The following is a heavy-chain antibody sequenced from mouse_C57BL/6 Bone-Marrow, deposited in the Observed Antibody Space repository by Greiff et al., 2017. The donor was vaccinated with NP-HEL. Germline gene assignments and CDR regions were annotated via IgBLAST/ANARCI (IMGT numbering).Heavy chain of an antibody. D-gene: IGHD1-1*02. CDR1: GFTFTDYY. Sequence: EVMLVESGGGLVQPGGSLSLSCAASGFTFTDYYMSWVRQPPGKALEWLGFIRNKANGYTTEYNASVKGRFTISRDNSQSILYLQMNALRAEDSATYYCARYGSYYSAMDYWGQGTSVTVSS. V-gene: IGHV7-3*01. CDR2: IRNKANGYTT. J-gene: IGHJ4*01. CDR3: ARYGSYYSAMDY.